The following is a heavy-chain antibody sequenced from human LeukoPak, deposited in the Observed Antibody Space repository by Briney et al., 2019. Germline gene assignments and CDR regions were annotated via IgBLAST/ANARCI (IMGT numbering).Heavy chain of an antibody. V-gene: IGHV3-30*02. CDR2: IRYDGSNK. CDR3: ARDPGHPWEQLTAAFDI. Sequence: GGSLRLSCAASGFTFSSYGMHWVRQAPGKGLEWVAFIRYDGSNKYYADSVKGRFTISRDNSKNTLYLQMNSLRAEDTAVYYCARDPGHPWEQLTAAFDIWGQGTMVTVSS. CDR1: GFTFSSYG. J-gene: IGHJ3*02. D-gene: IGHD1-26*01.